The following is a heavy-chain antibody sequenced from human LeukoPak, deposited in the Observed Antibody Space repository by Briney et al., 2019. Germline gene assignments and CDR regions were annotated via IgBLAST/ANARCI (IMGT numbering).Heavy chain of an antibody. V-gene: IGHV4-39*01. CDR2: MYYSVST. D-gene: IGHD4-17*01. J-gene: IGHJ6*03. Sequence: SETLSLTCTVSGGSISSTTHYWAWIRQPPGQGLEWIGTMYYSVSTYYNPSLKSRVTTSVDTSKKQFSLKLSSVTAADTAVYYCARLGDYGSYYYYYMDVWGKGTTVTVSS. CDR1: GGSISSTTHY. CDR3: ARLGDYGSYYYYYMDV.